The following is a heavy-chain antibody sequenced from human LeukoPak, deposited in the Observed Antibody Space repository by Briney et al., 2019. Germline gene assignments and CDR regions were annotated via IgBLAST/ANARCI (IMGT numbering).Heavy chain of an antibody. Sequence: GASVKVSCKASGYTFTGYYMHWVRQAPGQGLEWMGWINPNSGGTNYAQKFQGRVTMTRDTSISTAYMELSRLRSDDTAVYYCARSRTQLWTDAFDIWGQGTMVTVSS. D-gene: IGHD5-18*01. CDR2: INPNSGGT. V-gene: IGHV1-2*02. CDR3: ARSRTQLWTDAFDI. CDR1: GYTFTGYY. J-gene: IGHJ3*02.